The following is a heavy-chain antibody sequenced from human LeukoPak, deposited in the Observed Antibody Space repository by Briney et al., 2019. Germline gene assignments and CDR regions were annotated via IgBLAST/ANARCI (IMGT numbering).Heavy chain of an antibody. J-gene: IGHJ4*02. V-gene: IGHV3-30*02. D-gene: IGHD5/OR15-5a*01. CDR1: GFTFSTHD. CDR3: ARRGSRVSSNRGYYFDY. CDR2: IRYDGSHE. Sequence: GGSLRLSCGASGFTFSTHDMHWVRQAPGKGLEWVAFIRYDGSHEYYADSVKGRFTISRDNAKNSLYLQMNSLRAEDTAVYYCARRGSRVSSNRGYYFDYWGQGTLVTVSS.